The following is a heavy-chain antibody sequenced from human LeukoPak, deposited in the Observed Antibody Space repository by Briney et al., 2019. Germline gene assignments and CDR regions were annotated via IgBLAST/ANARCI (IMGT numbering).Heavy chain of an antibody. D-gene: IGHD3-10*01. J-gene: IGHJ4*02. CDR3: ARGASGTLRSFDWLTQEPLDF. CDR1: GSFSDHY. Sequence: GASVKVSCKASGSFSDHYIHWIRQAPGHGPEWLGWINPKSGDTNYRQKFQDRVTMTRDTSITTVYMELSSLTSHDTALFYCARGASGTLRSFDWLTQEPLDFWGQGTLVTVSS. V-gene: IGHV1-2*02. CDR2: INPKSGDT.